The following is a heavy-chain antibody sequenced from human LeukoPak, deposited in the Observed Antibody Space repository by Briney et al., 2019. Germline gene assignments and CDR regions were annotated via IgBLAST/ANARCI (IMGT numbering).Heavy chain of an antibody. J-gene: IGHJ4*02. CDR2: IHSNGDT. V-gene: IGHV4-59*01. CDR3: ARERFVRGVMTFDY. Sequence: PSETLSLTCIISGGSISDYYWGWIRQPPGKGLEWIGYIHSNGDTDYNPSLKSRVTISVDTSKNQLSLKLGSVTTADTAVYYCARERFVRGVMTFDYWGQGTLVTVSS. D-gene: IGHD3-10*01. CDR1: GGSISDYY.